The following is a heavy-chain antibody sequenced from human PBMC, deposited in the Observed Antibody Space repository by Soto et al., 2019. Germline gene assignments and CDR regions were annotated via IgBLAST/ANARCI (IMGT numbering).Heavy chain of an antibody. CDR1: GFTFRSFG. CDR3: AKDGGQQLVLNYGMDV. J-gene: IGHJ6*02. V-gene: IGHV3-30*18. Sequence: QVQLVESGGGVIQPGTSLSLSCGSSGFTFRSFGMYWVRQAPGKGLEWVAVVSYDGNHKYYADSVKGRFTVSRDNAKKMLSPPMNSLGGEDTAVYYCAKDGGQQLVLNYGMDVWGQGTTVTVSS. D-gene: IGHD6-13*01. CDR2: VSYDGNHK.